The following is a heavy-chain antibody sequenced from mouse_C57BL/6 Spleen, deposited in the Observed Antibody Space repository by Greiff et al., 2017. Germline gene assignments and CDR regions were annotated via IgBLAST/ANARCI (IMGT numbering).Heavy chain of an antibody. D-gene: IGHD1-1*01. CDR2: ISYDGSN. Sequence: DVKLQESGPGLVKPSQSLSLTCSVTGYSITSGYYWNWIRQFPGNKLEWMGYISYDGSNNYNPSLKNRISITRDTSKNQFFLKLNSVTTEDTATYYCASSTTVGPFAYWGQGTLVTVSA. CDR1: GYSITSGYY. V-gene: IGHV3-6*01. J-gene: IGHJ3*01. CDR3: ASSTTVGPFAY.